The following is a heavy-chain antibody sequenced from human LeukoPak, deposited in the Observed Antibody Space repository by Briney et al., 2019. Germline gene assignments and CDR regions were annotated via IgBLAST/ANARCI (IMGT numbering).Heavy chain of an antibody. J-gene: IGHJ4*02. V-gene: IGHV5-51*01. CDR1: GYTFSSYW. CDR2: IYPGDSDT. CDR3: ARQNDFRLDY. Sequence: PGGSLRLSCKGSGYTFSSYWIGWVRQMPGKGLEWMGIIYPGDSDTRYSPSLQGQVTISVDTSIGTAYLQWSSVKASDTAIYYCARQNDFRLDYWGQGTLVTVSS. D-gene: IGHD3-3*01.